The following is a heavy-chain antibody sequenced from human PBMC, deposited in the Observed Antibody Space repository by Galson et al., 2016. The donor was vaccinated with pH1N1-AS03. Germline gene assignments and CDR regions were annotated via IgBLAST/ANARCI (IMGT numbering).Heavy chain of an antibody. Sequence: SVKVSCKASGGTFTSHAVSWMRQAPGQGLEWMGGILLSLGMTHYARDFKDRVPFTEDESATTAYMELTSLRSEETAVFYCARDRYFSCWSYEGWFDPWGPGTLVTVSS. CDR3: ARDRYFSCWSYEGWFDP. CDR1: GGTFTSHA. D-gene: IGHD1-26*01. V-gene: IGHV1-69*10. CDR2: ILLSLGMT. J-gene: IGHJ5*02.